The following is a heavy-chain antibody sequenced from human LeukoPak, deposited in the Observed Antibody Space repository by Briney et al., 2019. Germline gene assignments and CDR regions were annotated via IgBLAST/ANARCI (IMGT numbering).Heavy chain of an antibody. Sequence: SETLSLTCTVSGGSISSGSYYWSWIRQPAGKGLEWIGRIFTSGSTNYNPSLKSRVTISMDTSKNQFSLNLSSVTAADTAVYYCARHRIGPRLITMVRGVISWFDPWGQGTLVTVSS. D-gene: IGHD3-10*01. V-gene: IGHV4-61*02. CDR2: IFTSGST. CDR3: ARHRIGPRLITMVRGVISWFDP. CDR1: GGSISSGSYY. J-gene: IGHJ5*02.